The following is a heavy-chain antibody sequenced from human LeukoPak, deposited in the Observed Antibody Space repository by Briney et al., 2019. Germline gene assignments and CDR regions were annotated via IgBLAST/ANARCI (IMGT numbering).Heavy chain of an antibody. CDR1: TFTFSGYW. J-gene: IGHJ6*04. CDR3: VRGLNV. Sequence: GGSLRLSCTASTFTFSGYWMYWVRQTPRKGLVWVSRINSDGSITTYADSVKGRFTMSRDNAKNTLYLQMNSLRAEDTAVYYCVRGLNVWGKGTTVTVSS. CDR2: INSDGSIT. D-gene: IGHD2-21*01. V-gene: IGHV3-74*03.